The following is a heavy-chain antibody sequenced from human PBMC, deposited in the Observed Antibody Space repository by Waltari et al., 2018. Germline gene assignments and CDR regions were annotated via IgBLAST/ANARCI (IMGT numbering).Heavy chain of an antibody. V-gene: IGHV4-39*07. Sequence: QLQLQESGPGLVKPSETLSLTCTVSGGSISSSSYYWGWIRQPPGKGLEWIGSIYYSGSTYYNPSRKSRVTISVDTSKNQFALKLSSVTAADTAVYYCARDCDLLTVPAADYYYYYGMDVWGQGTTVTVSS. J-gene: IGHJ6*02. CDR1: GGSISSSSYY. CDR2: IYYSGST. D-gene: IGHD2-2*01. CDR3: ARDCDLLTVPAADYYYYYGMDV.